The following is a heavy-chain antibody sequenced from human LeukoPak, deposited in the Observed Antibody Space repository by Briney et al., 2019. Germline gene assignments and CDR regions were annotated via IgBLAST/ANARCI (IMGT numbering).Heavy chain of an antibody. V-gene: IGHV1-18*01. CDR1: GYTFTSYG. CDR2: ISAYNGNT. D-gene: IGHD2-2*01. J-gene: IGHJ4*02. Sequence: GASVKVSCKASGYTFTSYGISWVRQAPGQGLEWMGWISAYNGNTNYAQKLQGRVTMTTDTSTSTAYMELRSLRSDDTAVYYCATSACSSTSCDGGSFDYWGQGTLVTVSS. CDR3: ATSACSSTSCDGGSFDY.